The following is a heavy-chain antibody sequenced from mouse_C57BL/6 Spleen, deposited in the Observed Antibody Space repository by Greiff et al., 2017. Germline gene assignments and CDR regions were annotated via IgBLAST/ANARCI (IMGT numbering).Heavy chain of an antibody. CDR2: ISSGSSTI. J-gene: IGHJ1*03. Sequence: EVQLVESGGGLVKPGGSLKLSCAASGFTFSDYGMHWVRQAPEKGLEWVAYISSGSSTIYYADTVKGRFTISRDNAKNTLFLQMTSLRSEDTAMYYCAELGRYFDVWGTGTTVTVSS. D-gene: IGHD4-1*01. CDR3: AELGRYFDV. V-gene: IGHV5-17*01. CDR1: GFTFSDYG.